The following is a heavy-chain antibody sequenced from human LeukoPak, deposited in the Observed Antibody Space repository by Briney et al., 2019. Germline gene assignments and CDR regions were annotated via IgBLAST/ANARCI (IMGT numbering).Heavy chain of an antibody. J-gene: IGHJ4*02. D-gene: IGHD3-3*01. CDR1: GFTFSDHY. Sequence: PGGSLRLSCAASGFTFSDHYMDWVRQVPGKGLEWVGRTRNKANSYTTEYVASVKGRFTISRDDSKNSLYLQMNSLRAEDTAVYYCAKDQDIDFWSGPKLSPIDYWGQGTLVTVSS. CDR2: TRNKANSYTT. V-gene: IGHV3-72*01. CDR3: AKDQDIDFWSGPKLSPIDY.